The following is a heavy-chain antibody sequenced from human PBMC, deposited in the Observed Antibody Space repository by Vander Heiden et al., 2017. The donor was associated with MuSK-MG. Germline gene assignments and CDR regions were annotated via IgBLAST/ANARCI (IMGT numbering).Heavy chain of an antibody. CDR2: IGTSPTNT. Sequence: EVQLLESGGGWVQPGGSLRLSCAASGFSYSSSYMSWVRQAPGKGPEWVSTIGTSPTNTAYADSVKGRFTISRDNSKNTLYLQMNSLRSDDTALYFCATRSPQRHFDNWGQGTLVTVSS. CDR3: ATRSPQRHFDN. CDR1: GFSYSSSY. V-gene: IGHV3-23*01. J-gene: IGHJ4*02.